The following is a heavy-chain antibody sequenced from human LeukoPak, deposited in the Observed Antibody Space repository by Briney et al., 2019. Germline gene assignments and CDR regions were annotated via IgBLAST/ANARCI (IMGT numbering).Heavy chain of an antibody. CDR2: IYYSGST. D-gene: IGHD6-13*01. CDR1: GGSISSSSYY. J-gene: IGHJ5*02. CDR3: VRQQPLNWFDP. V-gene: IGHV4-39*07. Sequence: PSETLSLTCTVSGGSISSSSYYWGWIRQPPGKGLEWIGSIYYSGSTYYNPSLKSRVTISVDTSKNQFSLKLSSETAADTAVYYCVRQQPLNWFDPWGQGTLVTVSS.